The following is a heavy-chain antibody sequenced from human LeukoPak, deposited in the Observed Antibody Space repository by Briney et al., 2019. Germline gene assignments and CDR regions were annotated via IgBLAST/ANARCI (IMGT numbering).Heavy chain of an antibody. J-gene: IGHJ4*02. CDR3: ARDHVVVVAALIDY. CDR1: GYTFTSYG. CDR2: ISAYNGNT. D-gene: IGHD2-15*01. V-gene: IGHV1-18*01. Sequence: ASVEVSCKASGYTFTSYGISWVRQAPGQGLEWMGWISAYNGNTNYAQKLQGRVTMTTDTSTSTAYMELRSLRSDDTAVYYCARDHVVVVAALIDYWGRGTLVAVSS.